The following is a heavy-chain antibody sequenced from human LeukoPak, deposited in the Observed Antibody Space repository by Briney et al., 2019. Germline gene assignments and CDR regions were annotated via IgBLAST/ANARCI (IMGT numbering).Heavy chain of an antibody. CDR1: GGTFSSYA. D-gene: IGHD2-15*01. V-gene: IGHV1-69*04. CDR2: IIPILGIA. CDR3: ARGDSVVGLGY. J-gene: IGHJ4*02. Sequence: ASVKVSCKASGGTFSSYAISWVRQAPGQGLEWMGRIIPILGIANYAQKFQGRVTITADKSTSTAYMELSSLRSEDTAVYYCARGDSVVGLGYWGQGTLVTVSS.